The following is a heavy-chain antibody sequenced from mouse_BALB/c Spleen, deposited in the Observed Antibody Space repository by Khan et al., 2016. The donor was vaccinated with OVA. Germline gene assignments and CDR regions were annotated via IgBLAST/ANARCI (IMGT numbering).Heavy chain of an antibody. CDR2: INPRTGYT. V-gene: IGHV1-4*01. CDR1: GYTFTSNT. Sequence: QVQLKQSGAELARPGASVMMSCKTSGYTFTSNTMHWVKQRPGQGLEWIGYINPRTGYTNYIQHFKDKATLTADKSSNTAYMQLSSLTSEDSALYYCARRTTGYTLDYWGQGTSVTGSS. CDR3: ARRTTGYTLDY. J-gene: IGHJ4*01. D-gene: IGHD2-14*01.